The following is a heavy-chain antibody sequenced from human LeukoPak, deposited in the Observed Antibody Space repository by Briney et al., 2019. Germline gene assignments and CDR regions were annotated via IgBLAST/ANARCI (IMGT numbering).Heavy chain of an antibody. V-gene: IGHV3-11*04. J-gene: IGHJ4*02. D-gene: IGHD3-22*01. CDR3: AKDARDYYDSSGYFTYFDY. CDR1: GFTFSDYY. CDR2: ISSSGSTI. Sequence: GGSLRLSCAASGFTFSDYYMSWIRQAPGKGLEWVSYISSSGSTIYYADSVKGRFTISRDNSKNTLYLQMNSLRAEDTAVYYCAKDARDYYDSSGYFTYFDYWGQGTLVTVSS.